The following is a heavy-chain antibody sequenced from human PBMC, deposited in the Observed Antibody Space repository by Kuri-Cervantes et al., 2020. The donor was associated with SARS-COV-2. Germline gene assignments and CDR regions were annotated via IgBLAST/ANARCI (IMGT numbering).Heavy chain of an antibody. Sequence: SETLSLTCAVSGYSISSGYYWSWIRQPAGKGLEWIGRIYTSGSTNYNPSLKSRVTMSVDTSKNQFSLKLSSVTAADTAVYYCARGGYSSGWYAVDWGQGTLVTVSS. V-gene: IGHV4-4*07. D-gene: IGHD6-19*01. CDR3: ARGGYSSGWYAVD. CDR1: GYSISSGYY. J-gene: IGHJ4*02. CDR2: IYTSGST.